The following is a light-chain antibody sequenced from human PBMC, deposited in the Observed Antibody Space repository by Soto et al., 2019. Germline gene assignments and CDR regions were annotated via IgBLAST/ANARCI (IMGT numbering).Light chain of an antibody. J-gene: IGKJ4*01. CDR1: QAISNY. CDR3: QQYDNIPLT. CDR2: DAS. Sequence: DIQMTQSPSSLSASVGDRVTITCQASQAISNYLNWYQQKPGKAPKLLIYDASNLETGVPSRFSGGGSGTDFTFTISSLQPEDIATYYCQQYDNIPLTFGGGTKVEIK. V-gene: IGKV1-33*01.